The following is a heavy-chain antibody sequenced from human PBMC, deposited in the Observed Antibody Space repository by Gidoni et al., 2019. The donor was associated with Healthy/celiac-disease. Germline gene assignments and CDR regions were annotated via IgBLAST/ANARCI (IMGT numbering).Heavy chain of an antibody. Sequence: EVQLLESGGGLVQPGGSLRLSCAASGFTFSSYAMRWVRQAPGKGLEWVSAISGSGGSTYYADSVKGRFTISRDNSKNTLYLQMNSLRAEDTAVYYCAKYVSYDYGPGPFDYWGQGTLVTVSS. CDR1: GFTFSSYA. V-gene: IGHV3-23*01. J-gene: IGHJ4*02. D-gene: IGHD5-12*01. CDR3: AKYVSYDYGPGPFDY. CDR2: ISGSGGST.